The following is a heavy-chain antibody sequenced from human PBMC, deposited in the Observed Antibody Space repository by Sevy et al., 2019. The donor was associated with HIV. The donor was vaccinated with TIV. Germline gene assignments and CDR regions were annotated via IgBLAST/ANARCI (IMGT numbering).Heavy chain of an antibody. Sequence: GGSLRLSCAASGFTFSNVWMSWVRQAPGKGLEWVGRIKSKIDGGTIDYAAPVKVRFTISRDDSKNTLYLQMNGLKTEETAVYYCTTEAVDCSTTTCSLAMDVWGQGTTVTVSS. D-gene: IGHD2-2*01. CDR2: IKSKIDGGTI. CDR1: GFTFSNVW. CDR3: TTEAVDCSTTTCSLAMDV. J-gene: IGHJ6*02. V-gene: IGHV3-15*01.